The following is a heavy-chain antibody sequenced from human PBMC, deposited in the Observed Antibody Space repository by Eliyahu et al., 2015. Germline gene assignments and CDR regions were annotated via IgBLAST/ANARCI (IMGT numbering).Heavy chain of an antibody. CDR3: ARGGPDYGGNLDPNQDAFDI. CDR2: IIPILGLA. CDR1: GGXFSSYA. J-gene: IGHJ3*02. V-gene: IGHV1-69*04. D-gene: IGHD4-23*01. Sequence: QVQLVQSGAEVKKPGSSVKVSCKASGGXFSSYAISWVRPPPXQGLEWMGRIIPILGLANYAPKFQGRVTITADKSTSTAYXXLELSSLRSEDTAVYYCARGGPDYGGNLDPNQDAFDIWGQGTMVTVSS.